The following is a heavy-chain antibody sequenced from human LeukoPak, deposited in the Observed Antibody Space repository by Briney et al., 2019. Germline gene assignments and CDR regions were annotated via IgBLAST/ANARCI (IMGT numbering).Heavy chain of an antibody. J-gene: IGHJ3*02. CDR1: GYTFTGYY. Sequence: ASVKVSCKASGYTFTGYYMHWVRQAPGQGLEWMGWINPNSGGTNYAQKFQGRVTMTRDTSISTAYMELSRLRSDDTAVYYCARDQGYYDSSGYGYAFDIWGQGTMVTVSS. CDR2: INPNSGGT. D-gene: IGHD3-22*01. V-gene: IGHV1-2*02. CDR3: ARDQGYYDSSGYGYAFDI.